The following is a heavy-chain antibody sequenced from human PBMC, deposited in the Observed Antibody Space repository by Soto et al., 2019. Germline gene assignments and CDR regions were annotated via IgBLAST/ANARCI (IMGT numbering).Heavy chain of an antibody. D-gene: IGHD3-10*01. CDR1: GFTFIDYW. Sequence: GGSLRLSCGGSGFTFIDYWMSWVRQAPGKGLEWVANIKEDGSENYYGDSVKGRFTISRDNAKNSLYLQMNSLRAEDTAVYYCAILRGSIFRKPLDYWGQGTLVTVSS. V-gene: IGHV3-7*03. J-gene: IGHJ4*02. CDR3: AILRGSIFRKPLDY. CDR2: IKEDGSEN.